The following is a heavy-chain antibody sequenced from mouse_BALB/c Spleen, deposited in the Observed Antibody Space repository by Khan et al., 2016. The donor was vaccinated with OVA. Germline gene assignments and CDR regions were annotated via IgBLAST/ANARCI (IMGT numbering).Heavy chain of an antibody. CDR1: GYTFTSYD. CDR2: IFPGHGST. CDR3: ARLGYYGSSYGFAY. J-gene: IGHJ3*01. D-gene: IGHD1-1*01. V-gene: IGHV1-85*01. Sequence: QVQLQQSRTELVKPGASVKLSCKASGYTFTSYDINWVRQRPEQGLEWIGWIFPGHGSTKYNEKFKGKATLTTDKSSSTAYMQLSRLTSEDSAVYFCARLGYYGSSYGFAYWGQGTLVTVSA.